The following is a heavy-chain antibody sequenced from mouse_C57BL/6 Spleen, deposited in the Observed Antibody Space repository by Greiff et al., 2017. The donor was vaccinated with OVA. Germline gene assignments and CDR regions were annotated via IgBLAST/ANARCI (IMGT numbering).Heavy chain of an antibody. V-gene: IGHV1-58*01. CDR1: GYTFTSYG. Sequence: EVQLQESGAELVRPGSSVKMSCKTSGYTFTSYGITWVKQRPGQGLEWFGYISIGNGYTEYNEKFKGKATLTSDTSTSTAYMQISSLTSEDSAIYFCAREVYGSSQPAWYAYWGQGTLVTVSA. D-gene: IGHD1-1*01. CDR3: AREVYGSSQPAWYAY. J-gene: IGHJ3*01. CDR2: ISIGNGYT.